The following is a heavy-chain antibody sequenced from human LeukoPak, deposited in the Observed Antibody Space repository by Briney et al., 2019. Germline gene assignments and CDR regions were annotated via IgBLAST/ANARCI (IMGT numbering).Heavy chain of an antibody. D-gene: IGHD2-2*01. Sequence: SQTLSLTCAVYGGSFSGYYCSWIRKPPPKRLDWIGEINHSGSTNYNPSLKCRVTISVHTSKKQFSLKLSSVTAADTAVYYCARGRYCSSTSCRGPIDYWGQGTLVTVSS. CDR1: GGSFSGYY. J-gene: IGHJ4*02. V-gene: IGHV4-34*01. CDR3: ARGRYCSSTSCRGPIDY. CDR2: INHSGST.